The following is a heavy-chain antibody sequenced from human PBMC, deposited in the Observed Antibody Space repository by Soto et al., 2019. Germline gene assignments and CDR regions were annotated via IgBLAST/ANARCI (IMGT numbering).Heavy chain of an antibody. CDR2: IYYSGST. Sequence: SEILSLTCTVSGGSISSYYWSWIRQPPGKGLEWIGYIYYSGSTNYNPSLKSRVTISVDTSKNQFSLKLSSVTAADTAVYYCARGGDIAVAGRNWFDPWGQGTLVTVSS. CDR3: ARGGDIAVAGRNWFDP. CDR1: GGSISSYY. J-gene: IGHJ5*02. D-gene: IGHD6-19*01. V-gene: IGHV4-59*01.